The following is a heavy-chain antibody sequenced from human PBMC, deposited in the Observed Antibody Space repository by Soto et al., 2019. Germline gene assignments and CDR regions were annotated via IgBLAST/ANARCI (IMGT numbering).Heavy chain of an antibody. Sequence: SVKVSCKSSGGTFSSYAISWVRQAPGQGLEWMGGIIPIFGTANYAQKFQGRVTITADESTSTAYMELSSLRSEDTAVYYCARDMFKSGDSSCYYSPGYWGQGTLVTVSS. CDR2: IIPIFGTA. CDR3: ARDMFKSGDSSCYYSPGY. J-gene: IGHJ4*02. V-gene: IGHV1-69*13. CDR1: GGTFSSYA. D-gene: IGHD3-22*01.